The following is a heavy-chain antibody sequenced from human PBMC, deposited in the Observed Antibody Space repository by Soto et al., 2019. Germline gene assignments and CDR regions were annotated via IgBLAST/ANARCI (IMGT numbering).Heavy chain of an antibody. Sequence: GGSLRLSCAASGFTFSSYGMHWVRQAPGKGLEWVAVIWYDGSNKYYADSVKGRFTISRDNSKNTLYLQMNSLRAEDTAVYYCARDAHLVYSYGFGLGYWGQGTLVTVSS. J-gene: IGHJ4*02. V-gene: IGHV3-33*01. CDR3: ARDAHLVYSYGFGLGY. D-gene: IGHD5-18*01. CDR1: GFTFSSYG. CDR2: IWYDGSNK.